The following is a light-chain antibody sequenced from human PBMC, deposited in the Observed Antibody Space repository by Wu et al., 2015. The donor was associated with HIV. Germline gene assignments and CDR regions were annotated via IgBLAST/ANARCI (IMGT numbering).Light chain of an antibody. V-gene: IGKV1-13*02. CDR1: QDIFTY. Sequence: IQLTQSPSSLSASIGDRVNITCRASQDIFTYLAWYQQTPGKPPRVLIYDASTLQSGVSSRFSGSGSGKDFTLTISGLQREDFAIYFCQQLNSFPLTFGRGSRLEI. CDR2: DAS. CDR3: QQLNSFPLT. J-gene: IGKJ5*01.